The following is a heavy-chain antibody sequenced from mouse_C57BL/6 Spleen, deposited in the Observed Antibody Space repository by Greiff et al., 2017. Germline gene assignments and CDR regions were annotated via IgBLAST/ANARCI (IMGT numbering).Heavy chain of an antibody. CDR1: RYTFTSYW. CDR3: ARRMDYYGPYFDY. V-gene: IGHV1-52*01. Sequence: VQLQQPGAELVRPGSSVKLSCKASRYTFTSYWLHRVKQRPIQGLEWIGNIDPSDSEPHYNQKFKDKATLTVDKSSSTAYMQLSSLTSEDSAVYYCARRMDYYGPYFDYWSQGTTLTVSS. J-gene: IGHJ2*01. D-gene: IGHD2-1*01. CDR2: IDPSDSEP.